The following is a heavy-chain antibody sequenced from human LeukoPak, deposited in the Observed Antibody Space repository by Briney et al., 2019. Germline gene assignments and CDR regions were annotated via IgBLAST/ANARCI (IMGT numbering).Heavy chain of an antibody. J-gene: IGHJ4*02. Sequence: GSLRLSCAASGFTFSSYEMNWVRQAPGKGLEWVSYISSSSSTIYYADSVKGRFTVSRDNAKNSLYLQMNSLRAEDTAIYYCARGLHSRLYDSSVYYPYWGQGTLVTVSS. D-gene: IGHD3-22*01. CDR3: ARGLHSRLYDSSVYYPY. CDR2: ISSSSSTI. CDR1: GFTFSSYE. V-gene: IGHV3-48*03.